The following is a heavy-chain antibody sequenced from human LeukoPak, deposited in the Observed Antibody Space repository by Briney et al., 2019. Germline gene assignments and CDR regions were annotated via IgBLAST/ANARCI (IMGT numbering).Heavy chain of an antibody. CDR1: GGPISSYY. CDR2: IYYSGST. V-gene: IGHV4-59*01. Sequence: SETLSLTCTVSGGPISSYYWSWIRQPPRKGLEWIGYIYYSGSTNYNPSLKSRVTISVDTSKNQFSLKLSSVTAADTAVYYCARDSGRDGYNPLYYYYGMDVWGQGTTVTVSS. D-gene: IGHD5-24*01. J-gene: IGHJ6*02. CDR3: ARDSGRDGYNPLYYYYGMDV.